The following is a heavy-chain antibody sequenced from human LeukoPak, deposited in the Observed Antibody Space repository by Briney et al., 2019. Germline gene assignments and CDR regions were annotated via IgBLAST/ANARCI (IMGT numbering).Heavy chain of an antibody. CDR3: VRGPYGSGISNWFDP. Sequence: SETLSLTCSVSDGAIAGYSWSWIRQAPGKGLEWIGYIYYSGDTNYNPSLQSRVTVSVDTSKNQFSLKLTSVTAADTAVYYCVRGPYGSGISNWFDPWGQGTQVIVSS. CDR2: IYYSGDT. V-gene: IGHV4-59*01. D-gene: IGHD3-10*01. CDR1: DGAIAGYS. J-gene: IGHJ5*02.